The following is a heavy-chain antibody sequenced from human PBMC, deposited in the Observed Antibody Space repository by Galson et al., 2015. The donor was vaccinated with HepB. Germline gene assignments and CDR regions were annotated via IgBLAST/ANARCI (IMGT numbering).Heavy chain of an antibody. CDR1: GGSFSVYY. CDR3: ARGLPSRIFYYDILTGYYGLFDY. CDR2: INHSGST. D-gene: IGHD3-9*01. V-gene: IGHV4-34*01. Sequence: SETLSLTCAVYGGSFSVYYWGWIRQPPGEWLEWIGEINHSGSTNYNPCLKARFTISVDTSKNQFSLKLSSVTAADTAVYYCARGLPSRIFYYDILTGYYGLFDYWGQGTLVTVSS. J-gene: IGHJ4*02.